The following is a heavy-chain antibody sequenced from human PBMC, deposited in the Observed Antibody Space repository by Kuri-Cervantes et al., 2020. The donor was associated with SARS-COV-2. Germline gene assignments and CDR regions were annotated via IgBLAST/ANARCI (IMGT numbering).Heavy chain of an antibody. CDR2: IYYSGST. D-gene: IGHD2-15*01. Sequence: SCTVSGGSISSYYWSWIRQPPGKGLEWIGYIYYSGSTNYNPSLKSRVTISVDTSKNLFSLKLSSVTAADTAVYYCARGPSRGCSGGSCYWFYFDYWGQGTLVTVSS. CDR1: GGSISSYY. J-gene: IGHJ4*02. V-gene: IGHV4-59*13. CDR3: ARGPSRGCSGGSCYWFYFDY.